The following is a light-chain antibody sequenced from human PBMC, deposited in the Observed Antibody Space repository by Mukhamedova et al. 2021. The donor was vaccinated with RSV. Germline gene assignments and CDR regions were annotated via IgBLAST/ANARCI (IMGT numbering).Light chain of an antibody. CDR3: QQYNNPTWT. CDR1: QRVSSN. CDR2: GAS. J-gene: IGKJ1*01. Sequence: GERATLSCRASQRVSSNLAWYQQKPGQAPRLLIYGASTRATGIPARFSGSGSGTEFTLTISSMQSEDFAVYYCQQYNNPTWTFGQ. V-gene: IGKV3-15*01.